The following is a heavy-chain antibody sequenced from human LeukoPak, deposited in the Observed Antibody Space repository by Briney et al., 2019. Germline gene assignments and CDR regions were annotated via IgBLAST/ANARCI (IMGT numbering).Heavy chain of an antibody. CDR2: MNPNSGNT. CDR1: GYTFTSYD. CDR3: ARASLGIVVVPAAINWFDP. D-gene: IGHD2-2*01. J-gene: IGHJ5*02. Sequence: GASVKVSCKASGYTFTSYDINWVRQATGQGLEWMGWMNPNSGNTGYAQKFQGRVTMTRNTSISTAYMELSSLRSGDTAVYYCARASLGIVVVPAAINWFDPWGQGTLVTVSS. V-gene: IGHV1-8*01.